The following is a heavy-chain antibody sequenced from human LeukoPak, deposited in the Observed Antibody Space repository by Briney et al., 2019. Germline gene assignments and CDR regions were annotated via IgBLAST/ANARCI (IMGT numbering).Heavy chain of an antibody. D-gene: IGHD5-24*01. Sequence: GASVKVSCKASGYTFTGYYMHWVRRAPGQGLEWMGRINPNSGGTNYAQKFQGRVTMTRDTSISTAYMELSRLRSDDTAVYYSASWWEDGYQIGALDVWGKGTAVTVSS. V-gene: IGHV1-2*06. CDR1: GYTFTGYY. CDR2: INPNSGGT. CDR3: ASWWEDGYQIGALDV. J-gene: IGHJ6*04.